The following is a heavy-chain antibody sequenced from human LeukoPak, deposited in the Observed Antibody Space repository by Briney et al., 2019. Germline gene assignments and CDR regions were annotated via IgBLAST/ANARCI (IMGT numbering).Heavy chain of an antibody. Sequence: GGSLRLSCAASGFTFSSRAMTWVRQAPGKGLEWVSTISTSGDGTYYADSVKGRFIISRDNAKNSLYLQMNSLRAEDTAVYYCARDGVPYYDILTGYYNSVWYFDLWGRGTLVTVSS. V-gene: IGHV3-23*01. D-gene: IGHD3-9*01. CDR1: GFTFSSRA. CDR3: ARDGVPYYDILTGYYNSVWYFDL. J-gene: IGHJ2*01. CDR2: ISTSGDGT.